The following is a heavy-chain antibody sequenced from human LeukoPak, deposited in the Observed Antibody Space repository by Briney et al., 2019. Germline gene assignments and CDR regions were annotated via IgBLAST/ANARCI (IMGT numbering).Heavy chain of an antibody. CDR3: APDLRGSAWSLDY. Sequence: GGSLRLSCAASGFIFSSYAMSWVRQAPGKGLEGVSLISDSGDITSYAGSVKGRFTMSRDKSKNTLYLQMNSLRTEDTAVYYCAPDLRGSAWSLDYWGQGTLVTVSS. CDR1: GFIFSSYA. D-gene: IGHD6-13*01. V-gene: IGHV3-23*01. CDR2: ISDSGDIT. J-gene: IGHJ4*02.